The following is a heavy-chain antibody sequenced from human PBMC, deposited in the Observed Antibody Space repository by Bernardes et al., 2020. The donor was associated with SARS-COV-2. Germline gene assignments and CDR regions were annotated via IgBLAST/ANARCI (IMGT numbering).Heavy chain of an antibody. CDR3: VRGRRLLWFGEFFDAFDI. CDR2: INSKRGGT. D-gene: IGHD3-10*01. V-gene: IGHV1-2*02. CDR1: GYTFIDYY. Sequence: ASVKVSCKASGYTFIDYYLHWVRQAPGQGLEWMGWINSKRGGTNFAQKFQGRVTLTRDTSISTVYMELSRLKTDDTAVYYCVRGRRLLWFGEFFDAFDIWSQGTMVTLSS. J-gene: IGHJ3*02.